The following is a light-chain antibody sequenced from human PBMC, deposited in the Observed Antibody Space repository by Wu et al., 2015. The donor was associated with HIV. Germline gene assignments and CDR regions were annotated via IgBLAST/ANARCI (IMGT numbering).Light chain of an antibody. CDR3: QLYELFPPVT. CDR1: HDTNNK. Sequence: GDRVTITCQASHDTNNKLNWYQQKPGKAPKLLIYDVSNLEAGVPSRFSGSGSGTHFTLTITSLQPEDIAVYYCQLYELFPPVTFGPGTKV. J-gene: IGKJ3*01. V-gene: IGKV1-33*01. CDR2: DVS.